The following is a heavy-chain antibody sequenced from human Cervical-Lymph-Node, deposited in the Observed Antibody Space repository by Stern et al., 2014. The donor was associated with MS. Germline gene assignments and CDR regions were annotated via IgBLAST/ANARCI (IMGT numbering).Heavy chain of an antibody. V-gene: IGHV1-3*01. CDR3: ASRPTTTMTASGWHSSSHFDI. D-gene: IGHD6-19*01. CDR2: INSDNGDT. CDR1: GHTSTIYA. J-gene: IGHJ3*02. Sequence: QVQLVQSGAEVKKPGGSVTVSCKVSGHTSTIYAMHWVRQAPGQSLEWIGWINSDNGDTKFSQKFQDRVTITRDTSASTAHLELSSLRSEDTAVYYCASRPTTTMTASGWHSSSHFDIWGQGTMVTVAS.